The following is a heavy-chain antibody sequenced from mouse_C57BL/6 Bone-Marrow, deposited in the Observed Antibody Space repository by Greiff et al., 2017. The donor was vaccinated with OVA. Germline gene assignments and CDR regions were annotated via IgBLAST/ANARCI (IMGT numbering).Heavy chain of an antibody. CDR1: GFSLTSYG. CDR3: ARNQMDD. CDR2: IWSGGST. Sequence: VQLQQSGPGLVQPSQSLSITCTVSGFSLTSYGVHWVRQSPGKGLEWLGVIWSGGSTDYYAAFISRMSISKDNSKSQVFIKMNSLQDDDATIYYYARNQMDDWGQGTTVTVAS. J-gene: IGHJ4*01. V-gene: IGHV2-2*01.